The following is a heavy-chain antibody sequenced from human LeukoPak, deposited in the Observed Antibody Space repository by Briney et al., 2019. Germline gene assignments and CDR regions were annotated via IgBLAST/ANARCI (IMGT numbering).Heavy chain of an antibody. J-gene: IGHJ3*02. Sequence: GGSLRLSCAASGFTFSPYWVSWVRQAPGKGPEWVATIKEDGSEEYYVDSVKGRFTISRDNAKNSLYLQMSSLRAEGTAVYYCARLAPYYGTGIIWGQGTVVTVSS. V-gene: IGHV3-7*01. CDR2: IKEDGSEE. CDR3: ARLAPYYGTGII. D-gene: IGHD3-10*01. CDR1: GFTFSPYW.